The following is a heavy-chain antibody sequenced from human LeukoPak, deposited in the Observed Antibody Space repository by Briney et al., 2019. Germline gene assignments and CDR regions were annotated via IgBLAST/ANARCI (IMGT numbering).Heavy chain of an antibody. D-gene: IGHD2-2*01. J-gene: IGHJ4*02. CDR3: ARSPRNIVVVPAAPDY. CDR1: GFTFSSYS. CDR2: ISSSSSYI. Sequence: GGSLRLSCAASGFTFSSYSMNWVRQAPGKGLEWVSSISSSSSYIYYADSVKGRFTISRDNAKNSLHLQMNSLRAEDTAVYYCARSPRNIVVVPAAPDYWGQGTLVTVSS. V-gene: IGHV3-21*01.